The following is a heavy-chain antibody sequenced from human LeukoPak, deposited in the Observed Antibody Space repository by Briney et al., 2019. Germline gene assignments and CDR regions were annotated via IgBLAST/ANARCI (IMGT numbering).Heavy chain of an antibody. CDR3: ATDRDNSDWQKRFDS. D-gene: IGHD2-21*02. J-gene: IGHJ4*02. Sequence: GGSLRLSCAASGFTFSTYWMNWYRQAPGKGLEWVGNISQDASEINYVDSVRGRFTISRDNAKNSLHLQMNSLRAEDTAVYYCATDRDNSDWQKRFDSWGQGTLLTVSS. V-gene: IGHV3-7*01. CDR1: GFTFSTYW. CDR2: ISQDASEI.